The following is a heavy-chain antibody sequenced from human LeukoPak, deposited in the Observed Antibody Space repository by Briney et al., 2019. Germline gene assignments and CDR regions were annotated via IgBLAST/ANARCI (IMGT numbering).Heavy chain of an antibody. Sequence: ASVKVSCKVSGYTLTELSMHWVRQAPGKGLEWMGGFDPEDGETIYAQKFQGRVTMTEDTSTDTAYMELSSLRSEDTAVYYCATDLRVAGTGAFDIWGQGTMVTVSS. D-gene: IGHD6-19*01. CDR2: FDPEDGET. V-gene: IGHV1-24*01. CDR3: ATDLRVAGTGAFDI. CDR1: GYTLTELS. J-gene: IGHJ3*02.